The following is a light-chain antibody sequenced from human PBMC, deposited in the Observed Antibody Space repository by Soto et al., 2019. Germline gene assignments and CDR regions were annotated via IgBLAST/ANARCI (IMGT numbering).Light chain of an antibody. CDR1: SSDVGGYNY. J-gene: IGLJ1*01. CDR2: EVS. V-gene: IGLV2-14*01. CDR3: SSYTSSGTLV. Sequence: QSALTQPASVSGSPGQSITISCTGTSSDVGGYNYVSWHQQHPDKVPKLMIFEVSNRPSGVSNRFVGLKSGNTASLTISGLQAEDEGDYYCSSYTSSGTLVFGTGTKLTVL.